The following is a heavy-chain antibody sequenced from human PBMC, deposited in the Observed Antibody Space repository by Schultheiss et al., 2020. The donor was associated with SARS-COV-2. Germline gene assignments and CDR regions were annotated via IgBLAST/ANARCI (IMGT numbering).Heavy chain of an antibody. CDR1: GFTFSSYW. CDR3: ARDRSSGSYYVYYGMDV. D-gene: IGHD1-26*01. Sequence: GGSLRLSCAASGFTFSSYWMSWVRQAPGKGLEWVANIKQDGSEKYYVDSVKGRFTISRDNAKNSLYLQMNSLRAEDTAVYYCARDRSSGSYYVYYGMDVWGQGTTVTVSS. CDR2: IKQDGSEK. V-gene: IGHV3-7*01. J-gene: IGHJ6*02.